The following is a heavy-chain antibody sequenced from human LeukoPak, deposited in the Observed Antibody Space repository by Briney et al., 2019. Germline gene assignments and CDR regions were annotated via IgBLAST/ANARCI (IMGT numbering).Heavy chain of an antibody. D-gene: IGHD3-10*01. V-gene: IGHV5-51*01. CDR1: GYSFTTYW. Sequence: GESLKISCETSGYSFTTYWIGWVRQKPGTGLEWVGAIYPDDSDTRYSPSFQGQVAISADRSIRTAYLKWNSLKASDTGMYYCARQRGASGTVISFDPWGQGTLVTVSS. CDR3: ARQRGASGTVISFDP. CDR2: IYPDDSDT. J-gene: IGHJ5*02.